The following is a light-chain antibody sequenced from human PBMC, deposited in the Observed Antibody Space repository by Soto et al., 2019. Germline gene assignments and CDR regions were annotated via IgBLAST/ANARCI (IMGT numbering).Light chain of an antibody. V-gene: IGLV2-14*01. Sequence: QCALTQPASVSGSPGQSITISCTGTSSDVGGYNYVSWYQQHPGKAPKLMIYDVSNRPSGVSNRFSGSKSGNTASLTISGLQAEDEADYYCSSYTSSRDVVFGGGTKLTVL. CDR2: DVS. J-gene: IGLJ2*01. CDR3: SSYTSSRDVV. CDR1: SSDVGGYNY.